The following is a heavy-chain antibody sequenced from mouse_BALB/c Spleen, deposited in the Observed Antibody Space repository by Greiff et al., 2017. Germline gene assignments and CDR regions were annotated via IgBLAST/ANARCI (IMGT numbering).Heavy chain of an antibody. CDR1: GFSLTSYG. Sequence: QVQLKESGPGLVQPSQSLSITCTVSGFSLTSYGVHWVRQSPGKGLEWLGVIWSGGSTDYNAAFISRLSISKDNSKSQVFFKMNSLQANDTAIYYCARMGRWLLLYYYAMDYWGQGTSVTVSS. D-gene: IGHD2-3*01. V-gene: IGHV2-2*02. CDR2: IWSGGST. CDR3: ARMGRWLLLYYYAMDY. J-gene: IGHJ4*01.